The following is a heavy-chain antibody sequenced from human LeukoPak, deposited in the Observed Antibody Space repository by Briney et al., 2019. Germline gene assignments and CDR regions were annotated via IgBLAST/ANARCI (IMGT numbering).Heavy chain of an antibody. CDR2: LKQDGSEK. Sequence: GGSLRLSCAASEFVFSDYYMSWIRQAPGKGLEWVANLKQDGSEKYYVDSVKGRFTISRDNAKNSLYLQMNSLRAEDTAVYYCAREVTGTRNNWFDPWGQGTLVTVSS. J-gene: IGHJ5*02. D-gene: IGHD1-1*01. CDR3: AREVTGTRNNWFDP. CDR1: EFVFSDYY. V-gene: IGHV3-7*01.